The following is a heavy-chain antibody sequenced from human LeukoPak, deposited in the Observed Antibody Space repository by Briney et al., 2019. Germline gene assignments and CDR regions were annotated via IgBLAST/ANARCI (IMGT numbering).Heavy chain of an antibody. D-gene: IGHD3-9*01. CDR1: GGTLSSYA. CDR3: ARGPADYDILTAEGAFDI. V-gene: IGHV1-69*04. J-gene: IGHJ3*02. CDR2: IIPILGIA. Sequence: ASVKVSCKASGGTLSSYAISWVRQAPGQGLEWMGRIIPILGIANYAQKFQGRVTITADKSTSTAYMELSSLRSEDTAVYYCARGPADYDILTAEGAFDIWGQGTMVTVSS.